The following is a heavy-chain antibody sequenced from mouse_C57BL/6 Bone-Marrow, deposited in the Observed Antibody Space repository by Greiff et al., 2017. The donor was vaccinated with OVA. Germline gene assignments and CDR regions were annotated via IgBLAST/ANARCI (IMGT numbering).Heavy chain of an antibody. D-gene: IGHD5-1-1*01. Sequence: VQLQQSGAELVRPGASVKLSCTASGFNIKDDYMHWVKQRPEQGLEWIGWIDPENGDTEYASKFQGKTTITADTSSNTAYLQLSSLTSEDTAVYYCTNTCYAMDYWGQGTSVTVSS. CDR3: TNTCYAMDY. V-gene: IGHV14-4*01. CDR1: GFNIKDDY. CDR2: IDPENGDT. J-gene: IGHJ4*01.